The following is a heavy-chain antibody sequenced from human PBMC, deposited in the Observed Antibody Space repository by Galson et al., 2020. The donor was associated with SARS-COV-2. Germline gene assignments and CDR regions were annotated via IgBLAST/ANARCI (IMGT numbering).Heavy chain of an antibody. CDR3: ATGDVWFDS. J-gene: IGHJ5*01. V-gene: IGHV3-48*03. CDR2: ISMSGITI. CDR1: GFTFSNTE. D-gene: IGHD7-27*01. Sequence: GGSLRLSCAASGFTFSNTEMNWIRQAPGKGLEWLSYISMSGITIYYADSVKGRFTISRDNAENSLYLQMNSLGAEDTGIYYCATGDVWFDSWGQGTLVTVSS.